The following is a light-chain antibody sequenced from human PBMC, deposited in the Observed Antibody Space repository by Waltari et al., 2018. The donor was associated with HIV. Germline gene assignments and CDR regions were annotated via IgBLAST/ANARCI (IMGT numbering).Light chain of an antibody. CDR2: GAS. CDR3: HQRSNWPIT. Sequence: EIVLTQPPGTLTLSPGERATLPCRPSQSVSSSLAWYQQNPGQAPRLLIYGASSRATCIPARLSGSGSGTDFTLTISSLEPGDFGVYYCHQRSNWPITFGQGTRLEIK. V-gene: IGKV3-11*01. CDR1: QSVSSS. J-gene: IGKJ5*01.